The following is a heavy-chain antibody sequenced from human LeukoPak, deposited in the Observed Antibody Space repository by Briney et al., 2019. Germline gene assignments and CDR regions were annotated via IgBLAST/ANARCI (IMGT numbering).Heavy chain of an antibody. CDR1: GFTFSGSD. V-gene: IGHV3-73*01. J-gene: IGHJ4*02. Sequence: GGSPKLSCAASGFTFSGSDVHWVRQASGKGLEWVGCITTMASNYATAYAASVRGRFTISRDDSKDMAYLQMNSLTTADTALYYCTTYRSGHYWGQGTLVTVSS. D-gene: IGHD6-19*01. CDR3: TTYRSGHY. CDR2: ITTMASNYAT.